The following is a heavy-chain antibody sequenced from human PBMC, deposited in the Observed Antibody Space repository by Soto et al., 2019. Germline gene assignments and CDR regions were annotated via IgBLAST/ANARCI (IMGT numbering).Heavy chain of an antibody. V-gene: IGHV1-18*01. CDR1: GYTFTSYG. CDR3: ARGTTVETGNY. Sequence: QVQMVKSGAEMKKPGASVKVSCKASGYTFTSYGISWVRPAPGQGLEWMGWISAYNGNTNYAQTLQGRVTMTTDTSTIKAYMELRSLRADDTAVYYCARGTTVETGNYRCQGALGTVSS. D-gene: IGHD4-17*01. J-gene: IGHJ4*02. CDR2: ISAYNGNT.